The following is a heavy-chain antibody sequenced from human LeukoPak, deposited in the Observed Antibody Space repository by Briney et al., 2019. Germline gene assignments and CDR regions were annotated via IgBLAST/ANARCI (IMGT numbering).Heavy chain of an antibody. CDR3: ARGFSVTTFDY. CDR1: GGSISSYY. J-gene: IGHJ4*02. CDR2: IYYSGST. V-gene: IGHV4-59*01. D-gene: IGHD4-17*01. Sequence: PSETLSLTCTVSGGSISSYYWSWIRQPPGKGLEGIGYIYYSGSTNYNPSLKSLVTISVDTSKNQFSLKLSSVTAADTAVYYCARGFSVTTFDYWGQGTLVTVSS.